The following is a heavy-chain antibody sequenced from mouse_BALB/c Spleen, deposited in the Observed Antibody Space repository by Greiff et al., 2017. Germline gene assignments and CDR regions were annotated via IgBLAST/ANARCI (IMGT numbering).Heavy chain of an antibody. CDR3: ATGGFAN. Sequence: EVMLVESGGGLVQPGGSLKLSCAASGFTFSSYTMSWVRQTPEKRLEWVAYISNGGGSTYYPDTVKGRFTISRDNAKNTLYLQMSSLKSEDTAMYYCATGGFANWGQGTLVTVSA. J-gene: IGHJ3*01. V-gene: IGHV5-12-2*01. CDR2: ISNGGGST. CDR1: GFTFSSYT.